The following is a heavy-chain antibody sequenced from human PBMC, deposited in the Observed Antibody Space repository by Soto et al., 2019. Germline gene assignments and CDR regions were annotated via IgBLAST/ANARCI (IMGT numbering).Heavy chain of an antibody. CDR3: ARAVAGPTSFDY. J-gene: IGHJ4*02. Sequence: LSLTCAVSGYSISSGYYWGWIRQPPGKGLEWIGSIYHSGSTYYNPSLKSRVTISVDTSKNQFSLKLSSVTAADTAVYYCARAVAGPTSFDYWGQGTLVTVSS. V-gene: IGHV4-38-2*01. CDR2: IYHSGST. CDR1: GYSISSGYY. D-gene: IGHD6-19*01.